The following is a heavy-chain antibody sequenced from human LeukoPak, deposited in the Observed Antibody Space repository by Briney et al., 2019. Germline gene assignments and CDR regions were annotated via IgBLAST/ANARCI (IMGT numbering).Heavy chain of an antibody. D-gene: IGHD3-22*01. CDR1: GYTFTSYD. Sequence: GASVKVSCKASGYTFTSYDINWVRQATGQGLEWMGWISAYNGNTNYAQKLQGRVTMTTDTSTSTAYMELRSLRSDDTAVYYCARDLTEYYYDSSGSFGFDIWGQGTMVTVSS. CDR2: ISAYNGNT. J-gene: IGHJ3*02. CDR3: ARDLTEYYYDSSGSFGFDI. V-gene: IGHV1-18*01.